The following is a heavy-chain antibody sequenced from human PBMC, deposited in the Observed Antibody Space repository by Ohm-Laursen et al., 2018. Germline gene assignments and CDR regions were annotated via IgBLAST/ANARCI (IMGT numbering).Heavy chain of an antibody. CDR1: GFTFSSYA. CDR3: ARDGIAARDYYYYGMDV. J-gene: IGHJ6*02. D-gene: IGHD6-6*01. Sequence: GSLRLSCAASGFTFSSYAMSWVRQAPGKGLEWVSAISGSGGSTYYADSVKGRFTISRDNSKNTLYLQMNSLRAEDTAVYYCARDGIAARDYYYYGMDVWGQGTTVTVSS. CDR2: ISGSGGST. V-gene: IGHV3-23*01.